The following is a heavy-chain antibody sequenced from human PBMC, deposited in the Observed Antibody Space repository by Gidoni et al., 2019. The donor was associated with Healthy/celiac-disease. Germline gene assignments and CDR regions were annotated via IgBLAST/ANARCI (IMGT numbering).Heavy chain of an antibody. CDR2: INRDGSST. V-gene: IGHV3-74*01. CDR3: ARAPVGYHPYYFDY. J-gene: IGHJ4*02. CDR1: WLPCTSSR. D-gene: IGHD1-26*01. Sequence: EVQLVESGGGLIRPGGYLRLPFPPSWLPCTSSRMHWGRQAPGKGGGWGYSINRDGSSTSYAESVKGRFTISRDNAKNTLYLQMNSLRAEDTAVYYCARAPVGYHPYYFDYWGQGTLVTVSS.